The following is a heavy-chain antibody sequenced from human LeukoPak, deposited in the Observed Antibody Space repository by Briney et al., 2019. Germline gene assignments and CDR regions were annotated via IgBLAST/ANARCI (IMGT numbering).Heavy chain of an antibody. CDR1: GFTFSSYG. Sequence: GGSLRLSCAASGFTFSSYGMHWVRQVPGKGLEWVAVTSYDGSNKYYADSVKGRFTISRDNSKNTLYLQMNSLRAEDTAVYYCAKAGIGVVGYFDYWGQGTLVTVSS. CDR2: TSYDGSNK. CDR3: AKAGIGVVGYFDY. D-gene: IGHD6-19*01. J-gene: IGHJ4*02. V-gene: IGHV3-30*18.